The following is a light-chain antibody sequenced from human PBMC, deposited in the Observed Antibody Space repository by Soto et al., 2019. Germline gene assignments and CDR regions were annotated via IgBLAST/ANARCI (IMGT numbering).Light chain of an antibody. CDR3: QQDGSSPGT. CDR2: VSS. CDR1: QSVASNH. J-gene: IGKJ3*01. Sequence: EVVLVQSTATLSHSPGESATLSCRASQSVASNHFAWYRQKAGYTPRLLFYVSSIPATGIACRICQRGSGTDCTLTISRLERQDFAVYYCQQDGSSPGTFGPGTKVDIK. V-gene: IGKV3-20*01.